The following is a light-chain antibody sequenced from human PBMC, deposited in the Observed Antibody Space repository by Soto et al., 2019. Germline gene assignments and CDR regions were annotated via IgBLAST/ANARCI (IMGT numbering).Light chain of an antibody. Sequence: QAVVTQPASVSGSPGQSITISCTGTSSDVGNYNLVSWYQHHPGKAPKLLIYEVSKRPSGASNRFSGSKSGNTASLTISGLQADDEADYYCCSYANSDTLVFGGGTKVTVL. CDR3: CSYANSDTLV. J-gene: IGLJ2*01. CDR1: SSDVGNYNL. CDR2: EVS. V-gene: IGLV2-23*02.